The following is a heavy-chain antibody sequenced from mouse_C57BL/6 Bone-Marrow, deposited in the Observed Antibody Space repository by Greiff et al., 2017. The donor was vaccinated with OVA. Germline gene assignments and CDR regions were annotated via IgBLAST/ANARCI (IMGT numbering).Heavy chain of an antibody. Sequence: VQLQQPGAELVKPGASVKVSCKASGYTFTSYWMHWVKQTPVHGLEWIGAIDPETGGTAYNQKFKGKAILTADKSSSTAYMELRSLTSEDSAVYYCTRVGDGYYGFAYWGQGTLVTVSA. V-gene: IGHV1-15*01. CDR2: IDPETGGT. CDR1: GYTFTSYW. CDR3: TRVGDGYYGFAY. D-gene: IGHD2-3*01. J-gene: IGHJ3*01.